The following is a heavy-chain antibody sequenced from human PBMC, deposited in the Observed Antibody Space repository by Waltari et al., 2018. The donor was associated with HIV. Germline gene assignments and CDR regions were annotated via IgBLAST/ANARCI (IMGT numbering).Heavy chain of an antibody. V-gene: IGHV1-8*01. CDR2: MNPNSGNT. CDR3: ASKVLGYCSSTSCFFDY. Sequence: QVQLVQSGAEVKKPGASVKVSCKASGYTFTSYDIHWVRQATGQGLEWMGWMNPNSGNTGYAQKFQGRVTMTRNTSISTAYMELSSLRSEDTAVYYCASKVLGYCSSTSCFFDYWGQGTLVTVSS. J-gene: IGHJ4*02. D-gene: IGHD2-2*01. CDR1: GYTFTSYD.